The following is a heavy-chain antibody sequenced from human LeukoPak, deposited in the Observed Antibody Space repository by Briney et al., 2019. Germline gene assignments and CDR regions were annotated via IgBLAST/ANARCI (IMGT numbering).Heavy chain of an antibody. CDR3: ARDRATVTTGLDY. V-gene: IGHV4-30-4*08. D-gene: IGHD4-17*01. CDR2: IYYSGST. J-gene: IGHJ4*02. Sequence: SETLSLTCTVSGGSISSGDYYWSWIRQPPGKGLEWIGYIYYSGSTYYNPSLKSRVTISVDTSKNQFSLKLSSVTAADTAVYYCARDRATVTTGLDYWGQGTLVTVSS. CDR1: GGSISSGDYY.